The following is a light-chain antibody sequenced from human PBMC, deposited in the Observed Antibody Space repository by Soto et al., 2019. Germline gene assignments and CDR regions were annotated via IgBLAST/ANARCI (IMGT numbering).Light chain of an antibody. Sequence: AIRMTQSPSSLSASTGDRVTITCRASQGISSYLAWYQQKPVKAPKLLIYAASTLQSGVPSRFSGSGSGTDFTLTTGCLQSEDFATYYCQQYYSYPRTFGQGTMVEIK. V-gene: IGKV1-8*01. CDR1: QGISSY. CDR2: AAS. CDR3: QQYYSYPRT. J-gene: IGKJ1*01.